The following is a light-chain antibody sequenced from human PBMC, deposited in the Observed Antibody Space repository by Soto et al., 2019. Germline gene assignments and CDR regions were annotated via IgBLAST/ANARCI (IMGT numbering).Light chain of an antibody. J-gene: IGKJ4*01. Sequence: DIVMTQTPLSLPVTPGEPASISCRSSQSLLHTNGYNYLDWYLQKPGQSPQLLISLGSDRASGVPDRFSGSGSGTEFTLKISRVEAEDVGVHYCMQALQTPLTFGGGTQVEI. CDR3: MQALQTPLT. CDR2: LGS. V-gene: IGKV2-28*01. CDR1: QSLLHTNGYNY.